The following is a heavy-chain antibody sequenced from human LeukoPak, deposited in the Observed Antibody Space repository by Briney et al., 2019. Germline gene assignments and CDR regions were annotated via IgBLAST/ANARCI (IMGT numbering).Heavy chain of an antibody. Sequence: SETLSLTCTVSGGSISSYYWSWIRQPPGKGLEWIGYIYYSGSTNYNPSLKSRATISVDTSKNQFSLKLSSVTAADTAVYYCAREGGWFDPWGQGTLVTVSS. J-gene: IGHJ5*02. CDR3: AREGGWFDP. V-gene: IGHV4-59*01. CDR1: GGSISSYY. CDR2: IYYSGST.